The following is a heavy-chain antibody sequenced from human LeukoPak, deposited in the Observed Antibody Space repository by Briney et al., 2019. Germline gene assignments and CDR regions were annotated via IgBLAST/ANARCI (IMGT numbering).Heavy chain of an antibody. CDR3: ARRRGGFGEGEFIY. J-gene: IGHJ4*02. Sequence: SESLSLTCNVSGGSMSGYYWTWIRQPPGKGLEWIGHIHSTGSPTYNPSLKSRVTMSIDTSKNQFSLSLSSATAADTAFYYCARRRGGFGEGEFIYRGQGTLVTVSS. CDR2: IHSTGSP. V-gene: IGHV4-4*09. D-gene: IGHD3-16*01. CDR1: GGSMSGYY.